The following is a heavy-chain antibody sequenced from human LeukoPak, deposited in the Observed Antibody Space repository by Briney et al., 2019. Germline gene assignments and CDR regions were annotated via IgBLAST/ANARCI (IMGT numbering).Heavy chain of an antibody. V-gene: IGHV1-46*01. CDR3: ARDSVAYYYDSSGYFDY. Sequence: ASVKVSCKASGYTFTSYYMHWVRQAPGQGLEWMGIINPSGGSTSYAQKFQGRVTITADESTSTAYMELSSLRSEDTAVYYCARDSVAYYYDSSGYFDYWGQGTLVTVSS. J-gene: IGHJ4*02. D-gene: IGHD3-22*01. CDR1: GYTFTSYY. CDR2: INPSGGST.